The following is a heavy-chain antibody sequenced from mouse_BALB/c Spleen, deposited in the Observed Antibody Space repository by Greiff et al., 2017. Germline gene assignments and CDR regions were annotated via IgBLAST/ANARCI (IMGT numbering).Heavy chain of an antibody. V-gene: IGHV14-3*02. CDR2: IDPANGNT. CDR1: GFNIKDTY. D-gene: IGHD1-1*02. J-gene: IGHJ2*01. CDR3: ASLWSIDY. Sequence: VQLQQSGAELVKPGASVKLSCTASGFNIKDTYMHWVKQRPEQGLEWIGRIDPANGNTKYDPKFQGKATITADTSSNTAYLQLSSLTSEDTAVYYCASLWSIDYWGQGTTLTVSS.